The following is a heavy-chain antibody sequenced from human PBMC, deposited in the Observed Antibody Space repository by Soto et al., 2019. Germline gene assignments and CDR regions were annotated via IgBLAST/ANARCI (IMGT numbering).Heavy chain of an antibody. CDR2: IYYSGST. Sequence: SETLSLTCTVSGGSISGYYWSWIRQPPGEGLEWIGYIYYSGSTYYNPSLKSRVTISVDTSKNQFSLKLSSVTAADTAVYYCATVREYYGSGSYSHYGMDVWGQGTTVTVSS. V-gene: IGHV4-59*04. D-gene: IGHD3-10*01. CDR3: ATVREYYGSGSYSHYGMDV. J-gene: IGHJ6*02. CDR1: GGSISGYY.